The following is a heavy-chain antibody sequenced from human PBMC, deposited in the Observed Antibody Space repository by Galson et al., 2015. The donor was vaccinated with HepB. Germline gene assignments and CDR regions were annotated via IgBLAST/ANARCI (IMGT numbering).Heavy chain of an antibody. D-gene: IGHD1-26*01. J-gene: IGHJ4*02. CDR2: INAGNGNT. V-gene: IGHV1-3*01. CDR1: GYTFTSYA. CDR3: ARDARVGATKYYFDY. Sequence: SVKVSCKASGYTFTSYAMHWVRQAPGQRLEWMGWINAGNGNTKYSQKFQGRVTITRDTSASTAYMELSSLRSEDTAVYYCARDARVGATKYYFDYWGQGTLVTVSS.